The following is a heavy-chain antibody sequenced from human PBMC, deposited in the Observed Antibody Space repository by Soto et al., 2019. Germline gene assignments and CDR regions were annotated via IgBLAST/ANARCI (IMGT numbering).Heavy chain of an antibody. V-gene: IGHV3-53*01. CDR3: ARESITIFGVVIGGMDV. CDR1: GFTVSSNY. J-gene: IGHJ6*02. CDR2: IYSGGST. D-gene: IGHD3-3*01. Sequence: GGSLRLSCAASGFTVSSNYMSWVRQAPGKGLEWVSIIYSGGSTYYGDSVKGRFTISRDNSKNTLYLQMNSLRAEDTAVYYCARESITIFGVVIGGMDVWGQGTTVTVSS.